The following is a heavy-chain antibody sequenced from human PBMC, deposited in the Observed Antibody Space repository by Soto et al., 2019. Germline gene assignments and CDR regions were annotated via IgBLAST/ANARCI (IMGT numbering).Heavy chain of an antibody. D-gene: IGHD1-1*01. CDR2: ISWNSGSI. J-gene: IGHJ4*02. Sequence: TLRLSCAASVFTFDDYAMHWVRQGPGKGLEWVSGISWNSGSIGYADSVKGRFTISRDNAKNSLYLQMNSLRAEDTALYYCAKDKGNWKGSYFDYWGQGTLVTVSS. V-gene: IGHV3-9*01. CDR1: VFTFDDYA. CDR3: AKDKGNWKGSYFDY.